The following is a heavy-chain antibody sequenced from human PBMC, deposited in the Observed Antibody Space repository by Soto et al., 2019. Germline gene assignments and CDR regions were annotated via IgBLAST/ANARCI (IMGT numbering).Heavy chain of an antibody. CDR1: GYRFTSYW. J-gene: IGHJ4*02. Sequence: EVQLVQSGAEVKKPGESLRISCKGSGYRFTSYWISWVRQMPGKGLEWMGRIDPSDCYTNYSPSFQVHVTISADKSISTDYVQWSTLKASETAMYYCARRTYDSIGYPSGFDYWGQGTLVTVSS. CDR3: ARRTYDSIGYPSGFDY. CDR2: IDPSDCYT. V-gene: IGHV5-10-1*01. D-gene: IGHD3-22*01.